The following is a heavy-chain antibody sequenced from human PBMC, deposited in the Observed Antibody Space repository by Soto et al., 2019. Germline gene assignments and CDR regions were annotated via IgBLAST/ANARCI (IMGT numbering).Heavy chain of an antibody. Sequence: QVQLVQSGAEVKKPGSSVKVSCKASGGTFSSYTISWVRQAPGQGLEWMGRIIPILGIANYAQKFQGRVTSTADKATSTAYMELSSLRSEDTAVYYCARDPEGYSYGYGIDYWGQGTLVTVSS. CDR3: ARDPEGYSYGYGIDY. CDR2: IIPILGIA. V-gene: IGHV1-69*08. J-gene: IGHJ4*02. CDR1: GGTFSSYT. D-gene: IGHD5-18*01.